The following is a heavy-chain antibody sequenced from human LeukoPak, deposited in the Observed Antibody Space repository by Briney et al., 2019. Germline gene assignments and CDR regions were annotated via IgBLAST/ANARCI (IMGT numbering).Heavy chain of an antibody. V-gene: IGHV3-30*02. Sequence: GGSLRLSCAASGFTFSSYGMHWVRQAPGKGLEWVAFIRYDGSNKYYVDSVKGRFTISRDNSKNTLYLQMNSLRAEDTAVYYCAKEMTYYYDSIAWGQGTLVTVSS. CDR1: GFTFSSYG. CDR3: AKEMTYYYDSIA. D-gene: IGHD3-22*01. CDR2: IRYDGSNK. J-gene: IGHJ5*02.